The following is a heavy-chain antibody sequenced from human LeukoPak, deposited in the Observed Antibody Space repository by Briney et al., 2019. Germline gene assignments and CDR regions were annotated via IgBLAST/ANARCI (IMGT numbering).Heavy chain of an antibody. CDR1: GGSISSYY. V-gene: IGHV4-59*01. CDR2: IYYSGST. Sequence: SETLSLTCTVYGGSISSYYWRWIRQPPGKGLEWIGYIYYSGSTNYNPSLKSRVTISVDTSKNQFSLKLSPVTAADTAVYYCARERMAIFDYWGQGTLVTVSS. D-gene: IGHD5-24*01. CDR3: ARERMAIFDY. J-gene: IGHJ4*02.